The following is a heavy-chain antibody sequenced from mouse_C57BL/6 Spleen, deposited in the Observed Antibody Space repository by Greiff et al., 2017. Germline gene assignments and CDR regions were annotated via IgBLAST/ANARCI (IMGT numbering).Heavy chain of an antibody. CDR2: IDPSDSYT. CDR1: GYTFTSYW. CDR3: ARRDDGSLYYAMDY. J-gene: IGHJ4*01. Sequence: QVQLQHPGAELVRPGTSVKLSCKASGYTFTSYWMHWVKQRPGQGLEWIGVIDPSDSYTNYNQKFKGKATLTVDTSSSTAYMQLSSLTSEDSAVYYCARRDDGSLYYAMDYWGQGTSVTVSS. V-gene: IGHV1-59*01. D-gene: IGHD2-3*01.